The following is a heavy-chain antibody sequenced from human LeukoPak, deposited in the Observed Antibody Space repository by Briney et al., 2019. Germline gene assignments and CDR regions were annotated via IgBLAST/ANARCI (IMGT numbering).Heavy chain of an antibody. CDR3: AREYGDSRVY. CDR1: GFTVSSNY. J-gene: IGHJ4*02. CDR2: IYSGGST. Sequence: PGGSRRLSCASSGFTVSSNYMSWVRQAPGKGLEWVAIIYSGGSTYYADSVRDRFTISRDNSKNTLYLQMNSRRAEDTAVYYCAREYGDSRVYWGQGTLVTVSS. V-gene: IGHV3-53*01. D-gene: IGHD4-17*01.